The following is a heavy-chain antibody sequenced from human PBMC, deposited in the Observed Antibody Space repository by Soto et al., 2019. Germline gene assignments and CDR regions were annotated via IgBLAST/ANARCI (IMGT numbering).Heavy chain of an antibody. V-gene: IGHV3-53*01. J-gene: IGHJ6*02. CDR1: GFTVSSNY. CDR3: ASSLITMTTVTTGLSFGMDV. Sequence: GGSLRLSCAASGFTVSSNYKSWVRQAPGKGLEWVSVIYSGGSTYYADSVKGRFTISRDNSKNTLYLQMNSLRAEDTAVYYCASSLITMTTVTTGLSFGMDVWGQGTTVTVSS. D-gene: IGHD4-17*01. CDR2: IYSGGST.